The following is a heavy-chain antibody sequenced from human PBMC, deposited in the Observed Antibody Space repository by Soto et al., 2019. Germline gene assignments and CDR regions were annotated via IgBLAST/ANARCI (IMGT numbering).Heavy chain of an antibody. Sequence: SETLSLTCAVYGGSFSGYYWSWIRQPPGKGLEWIGEINHSGSTNYNPSLKSRVTISVDTSKNQFSLKLSSVTAADTAVYYCARGKPNYDYIWGSYRYRSPPGNFDYWGQGTLVTVSS. CDR3: ARGKPNYDYIWGSYRYRSPPGNFDY. V-gene: IGHV4-34*01. J-gene: IGHJ4*02. CDR2: INHSGST. D-gene: IGHD3-16*02. CDR1: GGSFSGYY.